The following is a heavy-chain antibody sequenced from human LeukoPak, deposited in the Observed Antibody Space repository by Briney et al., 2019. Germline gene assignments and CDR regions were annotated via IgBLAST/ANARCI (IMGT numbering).Heavy chain of an antibody. CDR3: ARILRSGGHYYMDV. D-gene: IGHD5-12*01. CDR2: IIPIFGTA. J-gene: IGHJ6*03. CDR1: GGTFSSYA. V-gene: IGHV1-69*01. Sequence: GASVKVSCKASGGTFSSYAISWVRQAPGQGLEWMGGIIPIFGTANYAQKFQGRVTITADESTSTAYMELSSLRSEDTAVYYCARILRSGGHYYMDVWGKGTTVTVSS.